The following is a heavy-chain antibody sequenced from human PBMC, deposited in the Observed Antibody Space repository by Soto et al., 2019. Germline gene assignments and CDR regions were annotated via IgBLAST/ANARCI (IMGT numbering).Heavy chain of an antibody. Sequence: GGSLRLSCAASGFNFSNYDMNWVRQAPAKGLEWVSAISGSGGRTYYADSVKGRFTISRDNSKDTLYLQMNSLRDEDTAVYYCARAQSQGPWGWFDPWGQGTLVTVSS. CDR3: ARAQSQGPWGWFDP. CDR2: ISGSGGRT. V-gene: IGHV3-23*01. J-gene: IGHJ5*02. D-gene: IGHD7-27*01. CDR1: GFNFSNYD.